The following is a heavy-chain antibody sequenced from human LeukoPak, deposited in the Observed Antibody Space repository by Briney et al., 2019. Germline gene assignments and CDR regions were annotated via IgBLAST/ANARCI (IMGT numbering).Heavy chain of an antibody. CDR3: ARGSGPFDY. J-gene: IGHJ4*02. Sequence: PGGSLRLSCAAYGFTFDDFAMHWVRQAPGKGLEWVSSISSSSNYMYHADSVKGRFTISRDNAKNSLDLQMNSLGAEDTAVYYCARGSGPFDYWGQGTLVTVSS. V-gene: IGHV3-21*06. CDR2: ISSSSNYM. CDR1: GFTFDDFA.